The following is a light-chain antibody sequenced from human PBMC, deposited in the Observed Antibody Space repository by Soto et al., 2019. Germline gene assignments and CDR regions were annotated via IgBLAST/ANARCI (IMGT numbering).Light chain of an antibody. V-gene: IGKV3-20*01. Sequence: EIVLTQSPGTLSLSPGERATLSCRASQSVSSSYLAWYQQKPGQAPRLLIYGASSRATGIPDRFSGSGSGTDFTLTISRLEPEGFGVYYCQQYGSSQSFGQGTKVEIK. CDR3: QQYGSSQS. J-gene: IGKJ1*01. CDR2: GAS. CDR1: QSVSSSY.